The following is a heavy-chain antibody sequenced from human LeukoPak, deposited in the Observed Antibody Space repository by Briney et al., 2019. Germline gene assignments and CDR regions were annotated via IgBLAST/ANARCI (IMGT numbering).Heavy chain of an antibody. CDR1: GFTFSSYS. CDR3: ARDRGGSYSAIDY. J-gene: IGHJ4*02. Sequence: GGSLRLSCAASGFTFSSYSMTWVRQAPGKGLEWVSFISSCSSTIYYADSVKGRFTISRDNAKNSLYLQMNSLRAEDTAVYYCARDRGGSYSAIDYWGQGTLVTVSS. D-gene: IGHD1-26*01. CDR2: ISSCSSTI. V-gene: IGHV3-48*04.